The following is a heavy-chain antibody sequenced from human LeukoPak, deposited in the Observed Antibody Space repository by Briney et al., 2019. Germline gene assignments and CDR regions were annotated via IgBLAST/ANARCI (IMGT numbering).Heavy chain of an antibody. CDR2: IIPIFGTA. CDR3: ARGGSGSYPSHCFDY. CDR1: GGTFSSYA. Sequence: ASVKVSCKASGGTFSSYAISWVRQAPGQGLEWMGGIIPIFGTANYAQKFQGRVTITADESTSTAYMELSSLRSEDTAVYYCARGGSGSYPSHCFDYWGQGTLVTVSS. D-gene: IGHD3-10*01. V-gene: IGHV1-69*13. J-gene: IGHJ4*02.